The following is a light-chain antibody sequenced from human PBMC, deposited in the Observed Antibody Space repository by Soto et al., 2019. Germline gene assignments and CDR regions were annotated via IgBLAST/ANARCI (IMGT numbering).Light chain of an antibody. CDR3: QQRQYWPPIT. J-gene: IGKJ5*01. CDR1: QSVSSN. V-gene: IGKV3-11*01. Sequence: EVLLTQSPATLSVSPGERATLSCRASQSVSSNLAWHQQKPGQAPRLLIYDTSNRATGVPARFSGSGSGTDFTLTISSLEPEDCAIYYCQQRQYWPPITFGQGTLLEI. CDR2: DTS.